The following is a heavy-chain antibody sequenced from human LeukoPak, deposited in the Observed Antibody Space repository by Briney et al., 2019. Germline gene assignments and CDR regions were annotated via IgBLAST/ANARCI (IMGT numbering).Heavy chain of an antibody. V-gene: IGHV1-2*02. CDR3: ARDPDSGPDL. CDR1: GYIFAHCH. Sequence: ASVKVSCKASGYIFAHCHTHWVRRAPGQGLEWMGSLNPNTGDTLLPQKFQGRVTMTRDTSITVGYMELSSLTFDDTGVYYCARDPDSGPDLWGQGTLVTVAS. D-gene: IGHD2-15*01. CDR2: LNPNTGDT. J-gene: IGHJ4*02.